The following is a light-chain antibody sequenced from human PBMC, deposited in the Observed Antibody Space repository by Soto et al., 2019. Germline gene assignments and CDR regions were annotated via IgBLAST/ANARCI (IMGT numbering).Light chain of an antibody. CDR3: QQYNTWPLT. J-gene: IGKJ3*01. Sequence: ETVMTQSPATLSVSPGERPTLSCRASQSVSSNLAWYQQKPGQAPRLLIYDASTRATGIPARFSGSESGTEFPLTISSLQSEDFAVYYCQQYNTWPLTFGPGTKVDIK. CDR2: DAS. V-gene: IGKV3-15*01. CDR1: QSVSSN.